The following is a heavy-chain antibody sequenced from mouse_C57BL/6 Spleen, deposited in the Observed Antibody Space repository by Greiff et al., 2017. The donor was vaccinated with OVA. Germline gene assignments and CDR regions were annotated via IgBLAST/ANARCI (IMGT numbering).Heavy chain of an antibody. V-gene: IGHV1-72*01. D-gene: IGHD2-2*01. J-gene: IGHJ2*01. CDR1: GYTFTSYW. CDR2: IDPNSGGT. Sequence: QVQLQQPGAELVKPGASVKLSCKASGYTFTSYWMHWVKQRPGRGLQWIGRIDPNSGGTKYNEKFKSKATLTVDKPSSTAYMQLSSLTSEDSAVYYCARSGFMVTTRVYFDYWGQGTTLTVSS. CDR3: ARSGFMVTTRVYFDY.